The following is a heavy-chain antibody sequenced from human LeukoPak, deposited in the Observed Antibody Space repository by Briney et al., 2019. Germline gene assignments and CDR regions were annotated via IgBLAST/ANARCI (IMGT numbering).Heavy chain of an antibody. CDR2: ISGNSGTI. Sequence: GGSVRLSCAASGITVSTYSMNWVRQAPGKGLEWISYISGNSGTIYYADSVKGRFTISRDNAKNSLYLQMNSLRAEDTAVYYCARGRAEYDSSGFDPWGQGTLVTVSS. V-gene: IGHV3-48*01. CDR1: GITVSTYS. D-gene: IGHD6-6*01. J-gene: IGHJ5*02. CDR3: ARGRAEYDSSGFDP.